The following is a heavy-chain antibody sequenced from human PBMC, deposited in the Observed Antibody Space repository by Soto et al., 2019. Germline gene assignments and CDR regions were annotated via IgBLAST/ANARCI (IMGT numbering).Heavy chain of an antibody. V-gene: IGHV1-3*01. CDR1: GYTFTSYA. Sequence: ASVKVSCKASGYTFTSYAIHWVRQAPGQRLERMGWINAGNGNTKYSQKFQGRVTITRDTSASTAYMELSSLRYEDTAVYYCAIAPGSGGMDVWGQGTTVTVSS. J-gene: IGHJ6*02. CDR2: INAGNGNT. CDR3: AIAPGSGGMDV. D-gene: IGHD3-10*01.